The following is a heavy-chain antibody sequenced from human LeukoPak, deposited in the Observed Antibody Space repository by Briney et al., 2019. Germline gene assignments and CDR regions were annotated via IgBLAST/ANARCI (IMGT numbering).Heavy chain of an antibody. V-gene: IGHV3-48*03. CDR1: GFTFSSYE. Sequence: PGGSLRLSCAASGFTFSSYEMNWVRQAPGKGLEWVSYISGRGSFIYYADSVKGRFTISRDNAQNSLYLQMNSLRAEDTAIYYCARAQYNSLYFDYWGQGTLVTVSS. D-gene: IGHD6-6*01. J-gene: IGHJ4*02. CDR2: ISGRGSFI. CDR3: ARAQYNSLYFDY.